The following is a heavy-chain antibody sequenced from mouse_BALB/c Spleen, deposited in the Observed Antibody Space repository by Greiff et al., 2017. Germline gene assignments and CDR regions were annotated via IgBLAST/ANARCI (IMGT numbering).Heavy chain of an antibody. Sequence: VQLQQSGAELVRPGSSVKISCKASGYAFSSYWMNWVKQRPGQGLEWIGQIYPGDGDTNYNGKFKGKATLTADKSSSTAYMQLSSLTSEDSAVYFCARDGYGSSLYAMDYWGQGTSVTVSS. CDR3: ARDGYGSSLYAMDY. CDR2: IYPGDGDT. J-gene: IGHJ4*01. V-gene: IGHV1-80*01. D-gene: IGHD1-1*01. CDR1: GYAFSSYW.